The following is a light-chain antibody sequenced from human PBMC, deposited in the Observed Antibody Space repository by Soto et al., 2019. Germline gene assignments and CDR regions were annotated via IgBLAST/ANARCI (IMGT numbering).Light chain of an antibody. J-gene: IGKJ2*01. V-gene: IGKV1-5*03. CDR1: QSISSW. Sequence: DIPMTQSPSTLSASVGDRVTITCRASQSISSWLAWYQQKPGKAPKLLIYKASSLESGVPSRFSGSGSGTEFTLTISSLQPDDFATYYCQQYISYEYTFGQGTKLEIK. CDR2: KAS. CDR3: QQYISYEYT.